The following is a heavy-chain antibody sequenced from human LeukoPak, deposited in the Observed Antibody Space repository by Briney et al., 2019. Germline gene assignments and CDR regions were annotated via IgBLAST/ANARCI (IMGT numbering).Heavy chain of an antibody. D-gene: IGHD6-19*01. CDR1: GGSISSYY. CDR2: IHTSGST. J-gene: IGHJ4*02. CDR3: AGRAQTTGWSFDY. V-gene: IGHV4-4*07. Sequence: SETLSLTCIVSGGSISSYYWSWIRQPAGKGLEWIGQIHTSGSTNYNPSLKSRVAMSVDPSKNQFSLELSSVTAADTAVYYCAGRAQTTGWSFDYWGQGALDTVSS.